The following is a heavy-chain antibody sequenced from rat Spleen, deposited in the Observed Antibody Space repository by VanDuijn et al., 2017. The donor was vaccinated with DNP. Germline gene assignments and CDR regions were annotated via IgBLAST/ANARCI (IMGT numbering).Heavy chain of an antibody. V-gene: IGHV5-22*01. Sequence: EVQLVETGGGLVQPGRSLKLSCSASGFTFSDYYMAWVRQAPTKGLEWVTYINYDGGSTYYRDSVKGRFTISRDNAKSTLYLQMNSLRSEDMATYYCARPIYNNHGGFAYWGQGTLVSVSS. CDR2: INYDGGST. CDR3: ARPIYNNHGGFAY. J-gene: IGHJ3*01. D-gene: IGHD1-10*01. CDR1: GFTFSDYY.